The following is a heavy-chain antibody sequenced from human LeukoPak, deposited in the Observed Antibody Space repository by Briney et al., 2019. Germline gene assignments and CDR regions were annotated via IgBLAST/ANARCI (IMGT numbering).Heavy chain of an antibody. Sequence: GGSLRLSCAASGFTFSGYSMNWVRQAPGKGLEWVSSVSSGSTYKYYADSVKGRFTISRDNAKNSLYLQMNSLRAEDTAVYYCARGDSRVGFDYWGQGTLVTVSS. V-gene: IGHV3-21*01. CDR3: ARGDSRVGFDY. D-gene: IGHD5/OR15-5a*01. J-gene: IGHJ4*02. CDR1: GFTFSGYS. CDR2: VSSGSTYK.